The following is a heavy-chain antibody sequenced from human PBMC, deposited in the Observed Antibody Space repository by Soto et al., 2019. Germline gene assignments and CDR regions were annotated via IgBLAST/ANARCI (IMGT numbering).Heavy chain of an antibody. Sequence: QITLKESGPTLVKPTQTLTLTCTFSGFSLTTRGVGVGWIRHPPGKALECLALIYWDDDKRYSPSLQSRLSITKDTSQNQVVLTMTNVDPVDTATYYCAHIPNYYQYDWFDPWGQGTLVSVSS. CDR2: IYWDDDK. V-gene: IGHV2-5*02. J-gene: IGHJ5*02. CDR1: GFSLTTRGVG. D-gene: IGHD3-16*01. CDR3: AHIPNYYQYDWFDP.